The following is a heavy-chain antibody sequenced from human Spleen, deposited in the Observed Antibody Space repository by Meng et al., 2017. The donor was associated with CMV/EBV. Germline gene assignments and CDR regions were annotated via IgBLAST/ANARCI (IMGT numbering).Heavy chain of an antibody. J-gene: IGHJ6*02. CDR2: IRYDGSNK. D-gene: IGHD3-16*01. CDR1: GFTFSSYG. V-gene: IGHV3-30*02. CDR3: AKGLDDYITLGGYGMDV. Sequence: GGSLRLSCAASGFTFSSYGMHWVRQAPGKGLEWVAFIRYDGSNKYYADSVKGRFTISRDNSKNTLYLQMNSLRAEDTAVYYCAKGLDDYITLGGYGMDVWGQGTTVTVSS.